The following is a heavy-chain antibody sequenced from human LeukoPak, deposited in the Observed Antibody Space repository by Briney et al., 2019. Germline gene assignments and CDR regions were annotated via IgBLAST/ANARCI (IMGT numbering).Heavy chain of an antibody. CDR1: GFTFSDYY. J-gene: IGHJ6*02. Sequence: GGSLRLSCAASGFTFSDYYMSWIRQAPGKGLEWVSYISSSGSTIYYADSVKGRFTISRDNAKNSLYLQMNSLRAEDTAVYYCARDHSSSSPYYYYYYGMDVWGQGTTVTVSS. CDR3: ARDHSSSSPYYYYYYGMDV. CDR2: ISSSGSTI. V-gene: IGHV3-11*01. D-gene: IGHD6-6*01.